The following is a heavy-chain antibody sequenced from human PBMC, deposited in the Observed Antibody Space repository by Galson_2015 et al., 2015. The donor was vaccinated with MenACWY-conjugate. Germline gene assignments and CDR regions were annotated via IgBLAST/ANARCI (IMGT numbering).Heavy chain of an antibody. CDR1: GGSIRATF. CDR2: IYYTGST. J-gene: IGHJ2*01. CDR3: ARLAGMTFDF. V-gene: IGHV4-59*01. D-gene: IGHD1-14*01. Sequence: SETLSLTCTVSGGSIRATFWSWIRQSPGKGLEWIGYIYYTGSTNYNPSLKSRVTLSADTSKNQFSLRLTSVTAADTAVYYCARLAGMTFDFWGRGNLVIVSS.